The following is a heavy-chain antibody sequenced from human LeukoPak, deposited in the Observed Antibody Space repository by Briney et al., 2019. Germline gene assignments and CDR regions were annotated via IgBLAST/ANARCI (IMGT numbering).Heavy chain of an antibody. CDR3: ARHLVSSSSARPFDY. Sequence: SETLSPTCTVSGGSISSSSYYWGWIRQPPGKGLEWIGSIYYSGSTYYNPSLKSRVTISVDTSKNQFSLKLSSVTAADTAVYYCARHLVSSSSARPFDYWGQGTLVTVSS. V-gene: IGHV4-39*01. CDR2: IYYSGST. J-gene: IGHJ4*02. CDR1: GGSISSSSYY. D-gene: IGHD6-6*01.